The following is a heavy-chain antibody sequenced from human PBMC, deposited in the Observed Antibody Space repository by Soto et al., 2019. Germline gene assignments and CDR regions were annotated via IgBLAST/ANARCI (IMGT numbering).Heavy chain of an antibody. CDR3: ARVRLSIVVVPAAGYNWFDP. D-gene: IGHD2-2*01. Sequence: SETLSLTCTVSGGSISSGGYYWSWIRQHPGKGLEWIGYIYYSGSTYYNPSLESRVTISVDTSKNQFSLKLSSVTAADTAVYYCARVRLSIVVVPAAGYNWFDPWGQGTLVTVSS. J-gene: IGHJ5*02. CDR2: IYYSGST. V-gene: IGHV4-31*03. CDR1: GGSISSGGYY.